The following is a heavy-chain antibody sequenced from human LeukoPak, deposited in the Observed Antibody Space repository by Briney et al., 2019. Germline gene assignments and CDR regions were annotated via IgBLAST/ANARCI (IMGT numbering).Heavy chain of an antibody. D-gene: IGHD3-22*01. CDR1: GGSFSGYY. Sequence: PSETLSLTCAVYGGSFSGYYWSWIRQPPGKGLEWIGEINHSGSTNYNPSLKSRVTISVDTSKNQFSLKLSSVTAADTAVYYCARGSRIVVARYWGQGTLVTVSS. V-gene: IGHV4-34*01. J-gene: IGHJ4*02. CDR3: ARGSRIVVARY. CDR2: INHSGST.